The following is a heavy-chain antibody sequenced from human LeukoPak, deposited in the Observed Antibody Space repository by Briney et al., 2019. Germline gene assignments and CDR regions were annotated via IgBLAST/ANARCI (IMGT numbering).Heavy chain of an antibody. V-gene: IGHV4-59*01. Sequence: SETLSLTCTVSGGSISSYYWSWIRQAPGKGLEWVGYIYYSGSTTYNPSLKSRVTISVDTSKNQFSLNLSSVTAADTAVYYCARAPPRGSYYRGYFDYWGQGTLVTVSS. CDR3: ARAPPRGSYYRGYFDY. J-gene: IGHJ4*02. D-gene: IGHD3-10*01. CDR1: GGSISSYY. CDR2: IYYSGST.